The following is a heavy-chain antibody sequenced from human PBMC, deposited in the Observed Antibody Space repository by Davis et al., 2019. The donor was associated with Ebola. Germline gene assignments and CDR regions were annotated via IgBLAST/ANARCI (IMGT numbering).Heavy chain of an antibody. CDR1: GFTFSDYY. D-gene: IGHD6-13*01. Sequence: PGGSLRLSCEASGFTFSDYYMIWIRQNSAKWLEWVAYISSMSTFLDSTDSVKGLLTISRDNAKNSLHLQMNSLRADDTGVYYCARGGSSSNSKFDPWGQGTLVTVSS. V-gene: IGHV3-11*06. CDR2: ISSMSTFL. J-gene: IGHJ5*02. CDR3: ARGGSSSNSKFDP.